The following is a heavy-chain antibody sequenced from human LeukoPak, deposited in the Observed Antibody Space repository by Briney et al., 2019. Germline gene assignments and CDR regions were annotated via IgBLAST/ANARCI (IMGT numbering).Heavy chain of an antibody. J-gene: IGHJ4*02. CDR1: GFTFSSYA. Sequence: GGSLTLSCAASGFTFSSYAMSWVRQAPGKGREWVSAISASGGSTYYADSVKGRVTISRDNSNNTLYLQMNSLRAEDTALYYCAKDGHCSSTTCYVDYWGQGTLVTVSS. D-gene: IGHD2-2*01. CDR2: ISASGGST. V-gene: IGHV3-23*01. CDR3: AKDGHCSSTTCYVDY.